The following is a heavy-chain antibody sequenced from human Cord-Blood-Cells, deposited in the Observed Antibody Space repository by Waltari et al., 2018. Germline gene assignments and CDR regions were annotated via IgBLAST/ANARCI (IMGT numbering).Heavy chain of an antibody. J-gene: IGHJ4*02. V-gene: IGHV3-21*01. CDR3: ASTPATSMGKQHDY. Sequence: GGSLRLSCAASGFTFSSYSMNWVRQAPGKGLEWVSSISSSSSYIYYADSVKGRFTISRDNAKNSLYLQMNSLRAEDTAVYYCASTPATSMGKQHDYWGQGTLVTVSS. CDR1: GFTFSSYS. D-gene: IGHD7-27*01. CDR2: ISSSSSYI.